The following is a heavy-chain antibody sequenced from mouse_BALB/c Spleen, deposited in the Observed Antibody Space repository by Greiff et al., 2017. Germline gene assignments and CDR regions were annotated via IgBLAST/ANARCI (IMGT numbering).Heavy chain of an antibody. Sequence: EVMLVESGGGLVQPGGSLKLSCAASGFTFSSYGMSWVRQTPDKRLELVATINSNGGSTYYPDSVKGRFTISRDNAKNTLYLQMSSLKSEDTAMYYCARDRGYDLVDYWGQGTTLTVSS. V-gene: IGHV5-6-3*01. D-gene: IGHD2-14*01. CDR1: GFTFSSYG. CDR2: INSNGGST. CDR3: ARDRGYDLVDY. J-gene: IGHJ2*01.